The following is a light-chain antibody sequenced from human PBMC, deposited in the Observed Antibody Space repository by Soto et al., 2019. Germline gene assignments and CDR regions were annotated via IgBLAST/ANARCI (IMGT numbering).Light chain of an antibody. J-gene: IGKJ5*01. CDR3: QQYNNWPIT. V-gene: IGKV3-15*01. CDR2: VVS. Sequence: EIVMTQSPATLSVSPGERATLSCRASQSVSSNLAWYQQKPGQAPRLLIYVVSTRATGIPARLSGSGSGTEFTLTFSSLQSEDFAVYYCQQYNNWPITFGQGKRLEIK. CDR1: QSVSSN.